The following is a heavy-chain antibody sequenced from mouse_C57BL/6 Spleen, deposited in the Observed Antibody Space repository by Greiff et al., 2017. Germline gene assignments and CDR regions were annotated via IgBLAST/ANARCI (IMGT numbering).Heavy chain of an antibody. CDR3: ASLRSWFAY. D-gene: IGHD1-1*01. V-gene: IGHV2-6*01. Sequence: VKLMESGPGLVAPSQSLSITCTVSGFSLTSYGVDWVRQSPGKGLEWLGVIWGVGSTNYNSALKSRLSISKDNSKSQVFLKMNSLQPDDTAMYYCASLRSWFAYWGQGTLVTVSA. CDR1: GFSLTSYG. J-gene: IGHJ3*01. CDR2: IWGVGST.